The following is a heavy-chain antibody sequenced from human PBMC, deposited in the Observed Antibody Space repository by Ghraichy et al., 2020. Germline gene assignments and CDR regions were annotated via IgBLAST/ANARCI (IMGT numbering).Heavy chain of an antibody. CDR1: GFTLSNYW. CDR2: TKQDGSER. Sequence: GSLRLSCAASGFTLSNYWMSWVRQAPGKGLEWVANTKQDGSERYYVDSVKGRFTISRDNAKNSVYLQMNSLRAEDTAVYYCVRDLSSGWAFDHWGQGTLVSVSS. J-gene: IGHJ4*02. D-gene: IGHD6-19*01. CDR3: VRDLSSGWAFDH. V-gene: IGHV3-7*01.